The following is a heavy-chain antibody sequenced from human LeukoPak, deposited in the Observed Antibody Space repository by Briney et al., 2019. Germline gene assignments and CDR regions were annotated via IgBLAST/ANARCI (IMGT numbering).Heavy chain of an antibody. Sequence: ASVKVSCKASGGTFSSYAISWVRQAPGQGLEWMGWINPNSGGTNYAQKFQGRVTMTRDTSISTAYMELSRLRSDDTAVYYCARGANSGYDPFDYWGQGTLVTVSS. D-gene: IGHD5-12*01. CDR3: ARGANSGYDPFDY. J-gene: IGHJ4*02. CDR2: INPNSGGT. CDR1: GGTFSSYA. V-gene: IGHV1-2*02.